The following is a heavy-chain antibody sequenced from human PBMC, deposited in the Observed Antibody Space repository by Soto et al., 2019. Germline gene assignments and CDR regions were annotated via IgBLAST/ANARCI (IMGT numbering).Heavy chain of an antibody. D-gene: IGHD1-26*01. CDR3: AAEVGATDY. CDR2: IVAYNGNT. Sequence: ASVKVSCKASGYTFTSYGISWVRQAPGQGLEWMGWIVAYNGNTNYAQKFQERVTITTDTSTSTAYMELSSLRSEEKAVYYCAAEVGATDYWGQGTLVTVSS. J-gene: IGHJ4*02. CDR1: GYTFTSYG. V-gene: IGHV1-18*04.